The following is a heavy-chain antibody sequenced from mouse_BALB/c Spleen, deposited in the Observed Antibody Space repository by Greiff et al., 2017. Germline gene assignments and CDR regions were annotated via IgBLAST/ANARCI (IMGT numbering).Heavy chain of an antibody. V-gene: IGHV1-39*01. CDR2: INPYYGST. Sequence: VQLQQTGPELVKPGASVKISCKASGYSFTDYIMLWVKQSHGKSLEWIGNINPYYGSTSYNLKFKGKATLTVDKSSSTAYMQLNSLTSEDSAVYYCNACTITTPFDYWGQGTTLTVSS. D-gene: IGHD2-4*01. J-gene: IGHJ2*01. CDR1: GYSFTDYI. CDR3: NACTITTPFDY.